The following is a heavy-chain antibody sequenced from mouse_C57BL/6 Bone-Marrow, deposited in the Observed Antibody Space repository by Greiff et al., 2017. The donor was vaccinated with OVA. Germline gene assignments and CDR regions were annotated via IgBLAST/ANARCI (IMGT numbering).Heavy chain of an antibody. CDR2: IHPSDSDT. V-gene: IGHV1-74*01. CDR1: GYTFTSYW. CDR3: AIDLTRFAY. Sequence: QVQLQQPGAELVKPGASVKVSCKASGYTFTSYWMHWVKQRPGQGLEWIGRIHPSDSDTNYNQKFKGKATLTIDKSSSTAYMQLSSLTSEDAAVYYCAIDLTRFAYWGQGTLVTVSA. J-gene: IGHJ3*01.